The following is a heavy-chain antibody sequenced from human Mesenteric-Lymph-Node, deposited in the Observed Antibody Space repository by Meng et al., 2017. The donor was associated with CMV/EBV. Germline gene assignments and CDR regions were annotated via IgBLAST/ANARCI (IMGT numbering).Heavy chain of an antibody. D-gene: IGHD3-22*01. CDR3: ARTVDYDSSGYFPY. CDR1: GGSISSYY. Sequence: SETLSLTCTVSGGSISSYYWSWIRQPPGKGLEWIGYIYYSGSTNYNPSLKSRVTISVDTSKNQFSLKLSSVTAADTAVYYCARTVDYDSSGYFPYWGPGTLVTVSS. CDR2: IYYSGST. J-gene: IGHJ4*02. V-gene: IGHV4-59*01.